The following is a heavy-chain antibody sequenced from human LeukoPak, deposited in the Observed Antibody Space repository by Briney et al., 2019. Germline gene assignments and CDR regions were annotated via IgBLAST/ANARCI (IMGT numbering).Heavy chain of an antibody. CDR1: GFTFSSYS. CDR2: ISSSSSYI. J-gene: IGHJ4*02. Sequence: GGSLRLSCAASGFTFSSYSMNWVRQAPGKGLEWVSSISSSSSYIYYADSVKGRFTISRDNSKNTLYLQMNSLRAEDTAVYYCAKGCPHHFDYWGQGTLVTVSS. D-gene: IGHD4/OR15-4a*01. CDR3: AKGCPHHFDY. V-gene: IGHV3-21*01.